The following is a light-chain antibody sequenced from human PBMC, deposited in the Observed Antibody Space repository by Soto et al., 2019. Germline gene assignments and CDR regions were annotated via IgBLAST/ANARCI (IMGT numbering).Light chain of an antibody. CDR2: KAS. Sequence: DIQMTQSPSTLSASVGDRVTITCRASQSIGSWLAWYQQKPGKAPKLLIYKASSLESGVPSRFSGSGSGTEFTLTIRRMQTDDFANYYCQQYNSYFWTFGQATKVDIK. CDR3: QQYNSYFWT. J-gene: IGKJ1*01. CDR1: QSIGSW. V-gene: IGKV1-5*03.